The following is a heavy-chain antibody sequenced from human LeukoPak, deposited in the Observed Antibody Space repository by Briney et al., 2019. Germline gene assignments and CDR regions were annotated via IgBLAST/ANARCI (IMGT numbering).Heavy chain of an antibody. CDR2: INHSGST. Sequence: SSETLSLTCAVSGGSISSSNWWSWVRQPPGKGLEWIGEINHSGSTNYNPSLKSRVTISVDTSKNQFSLKLSSVTAADTAVYYCARQRSLATIYWYFDLWGRGTLVTVSS. CDR1: GGSISSSNW. CDR3: ARQRSLATIYWYFDL. J-gene: IGHJ2*01. D-gene: IGHD5-24*01. V-gene: IGHV4-4*02.